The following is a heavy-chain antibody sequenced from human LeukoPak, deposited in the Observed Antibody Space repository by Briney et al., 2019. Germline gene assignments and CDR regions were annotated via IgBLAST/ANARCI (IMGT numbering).Heavy chain of an antibody. D-gene: IGHD3-10*01. Sequence: SETLSLTCTVSGYSISSGYYWGWIRQPPGKGLGGSWIIYHSGSTYYNPYPKSPVTRSVYTSKNQFSLKLSSVTAADTAVYYCARSPGESGSQEYNWFDPWGQGTLVTVSS. CDR3: ARSPGESGSQEYNWFDP. J-gene: IGHJ5*02. CDR2: IYHSGST. CDR1: GYSISSGYY. V-gene: IGHV4-38-2*02.